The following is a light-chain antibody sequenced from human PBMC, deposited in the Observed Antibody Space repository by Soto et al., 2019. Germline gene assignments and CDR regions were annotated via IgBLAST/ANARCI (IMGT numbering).Light chain of an antibody. V-gene: IGLV2-14*01. J-gene: IGLJ1*01. CDR2: DVG. CDR1: SSDIGGYNF. CDR3: NSYRTVSTYV. Sequence: QSALTQPASVSGSPGQSITIACTGTSSDIGGYNFVSWYQQHPGKAPKLLIYDVGNRPSGVSNRFSGSKSGNTASLTISALQAEDEAHYYCNSYRTVSTYVFGTGTQLTVL.